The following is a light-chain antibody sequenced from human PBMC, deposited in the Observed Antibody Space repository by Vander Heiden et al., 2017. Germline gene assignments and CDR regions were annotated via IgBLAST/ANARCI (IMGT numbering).Light chain of an antibody. V-gene: IGKV4-1*01. CDR1: QSVLYSSNNKNY. CDR2: WAS. J-gene: IGKJ1*01. CDR3: QQYYSTPWT. Sequence: DIVMTHSLHSLAVSLGERATINCKSSQSVLYSSNNKNYLAWYQQKPGQPPKLLIYWASTRESGVPDRFSGSGSGTDFTLTISSLQAEDVAVYYCQQYYSTPWTFGQGTKVEIK.